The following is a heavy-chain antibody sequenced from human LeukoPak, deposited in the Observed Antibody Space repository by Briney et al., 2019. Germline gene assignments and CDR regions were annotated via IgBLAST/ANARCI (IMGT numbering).Heavy chain of an antibody. Sequence: SETLSLTCTVSGGSISSGGYYWSWLRQHPGKGLEWIGYIYYSGSTYYNPSLKSRVTISVDTSKNQFSLKLSSVTAADTAVYYCARVPVLIYWFDPWGQGTLVTVSS. CDR1: GGSISSGGYY. CDR3: ARVPVLIYWFDP. CDR2: IYYSGST. J-gene: IGHJ5*02. D-gene: IGHD3-10*01. V-gene: IGHV4-31*03.